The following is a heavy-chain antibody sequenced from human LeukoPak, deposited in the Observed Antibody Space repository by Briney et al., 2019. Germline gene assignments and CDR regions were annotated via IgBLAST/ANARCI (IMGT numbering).Heavy chain of an antibody. V-gene: IGHV4-39*01. CDR2: MYYSGNT. J-gene: IGHJ4*02. Sequence: SETLSLTCTVSGGSISSSNYYWGWIRQPPGKGLEWIGSMYYSGNTDYNPSLKSRVTISVDTSKNQFSLKVNSVTAADTAVYYCARTLGWASSRYPFDGWGQGTLVTVFS. D-gene: IGHD3-16*02. CDR3: ARTLGWASSRYPFDG. CDR1: GGSISSSNYY.